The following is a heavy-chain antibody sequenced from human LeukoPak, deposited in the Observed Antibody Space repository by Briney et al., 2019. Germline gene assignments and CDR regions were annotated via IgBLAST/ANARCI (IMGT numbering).Heavy chain of an antibody. V-gene: IGHV4-34*01. J-gene: IGHJ4*02. Sequence: PSETLSLTCAVYGGSFSGYYWSWIRQPPGKGLEWIGEINHSGSTNYNPSLKSRVTISVDTSKNQFSLNLTSVTAADTAVYYCVRAVYGDYVDYWGQGTLVTVSS. D-gene: IGHD4-17*01. CDR1: GGSFSGYY. CDR2: INHSGST. CDR3: VRAVYGDYVDY.